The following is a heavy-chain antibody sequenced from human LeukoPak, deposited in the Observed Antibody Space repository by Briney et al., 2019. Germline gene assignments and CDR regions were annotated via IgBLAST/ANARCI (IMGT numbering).Heavy chain of an antibody. J-gene: IGHJ6*02. CDR2: ISYDGSNK. Sequence: GGSLRLSWAASGFTFSSYAMHWVRQAPDKGLEWVAVISYDGSNKYYADSVKGRFTISRDNSKNTLYLQMNSLRAEDTAVYYCARDALHYYGSGRYGMDVWGQGTTVTVSS. D-gene: IGHD3-10*01. CDR3: ARDALHYYGSGRYGMDV. CDR1: GFTFSSYA. V-gene: IGHV3-30-3*01.